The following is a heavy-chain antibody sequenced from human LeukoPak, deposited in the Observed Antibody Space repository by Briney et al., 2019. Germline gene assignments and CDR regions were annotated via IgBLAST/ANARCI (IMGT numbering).Heavy chain of an antibody. J-gene: IGHJ4*02. Sequence: GGSLRLSCAASGFTFSTYAMHWVRQAPGKGLEWVAVISYHGSNVYYADSVKGRFTISRDNSKNTVSLQMNSLRAEDTAVYFCARFYSNGVDYWGQGTLVTVSS. CDR2: ISYHGSNV. CDR3: ARFYSNGVDY. CDR1: GFTFSTYA. D-gene: IGHD3-22*01. V-gene: IGHV3-30-3*01.